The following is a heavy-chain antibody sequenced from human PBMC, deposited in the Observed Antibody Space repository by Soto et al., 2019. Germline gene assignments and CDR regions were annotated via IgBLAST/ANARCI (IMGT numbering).Heavy chain of an antibody. CDR1: GGTFSSYA. CDR3: ASPRPFGYYDSSGYYDY. V-gene: IGHV1-69*13. J-gene: IGHJ4*02. CDR2: IIPIFGTA. D-gene: IGHD3-22*01. Sequence: GASVKVSCKASGGTFSSYAISWVRQAPGQGLEWMGGIIPIFGTANYAQKFQGRVTITADESTSTAYMELSSLRSEDTAVYYCASPRPFGYYDSSGYYDYWGQGTLVTVSS.